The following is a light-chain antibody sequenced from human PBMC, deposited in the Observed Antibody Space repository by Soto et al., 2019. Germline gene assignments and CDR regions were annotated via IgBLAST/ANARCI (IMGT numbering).Light chain of an antibody. CDR2: EVN. V-gene: IGLV2-14*01. CDR1: SSDVGGYKY. CDR3: SSYTRGGNYVL. J-gene: IGLJ2*01. Sequence: QSVLTQPASVSGSPGQAITISCTGTSSDVGGYKYVSWYQLHPDKAPKLMIYEVNNRPSGVSKRFSGSKSGNTASLSISGLQAEDEADYYCSSYTRGGNYVLFGGGTKLTVL.